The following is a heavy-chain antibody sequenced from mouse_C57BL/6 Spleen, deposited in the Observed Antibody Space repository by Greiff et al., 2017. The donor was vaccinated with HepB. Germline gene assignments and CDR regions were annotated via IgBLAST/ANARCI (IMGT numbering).Heavy chain of an antibody. CDR1: GYTFTSYW. D-gene: IGHD1-1*01. CDR3: AGDYYGSSAHYYAMDY. J-gene: IGHJ4*01. V-gene: IGHV1-72*01. CDR2: IDPNSGGT. Sequence: QVQLQQPGAELVKPGASVKLSCKASGYTFTSYWMHWVKQRPGRGLEWIGRIDPNSGGTKYNEKFKSKATLTVDQPSSTAYMQLSSLTSEDSAVYYCAGDYYGSSAHYYAMDYWGQGTSVTVSS.